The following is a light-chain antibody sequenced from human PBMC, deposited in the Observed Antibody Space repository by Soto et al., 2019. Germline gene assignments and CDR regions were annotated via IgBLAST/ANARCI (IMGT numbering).Light chain of an antibody. CDR3: QQRYNWLT. CDR1: QSVSTF. CDR2: DAS. J-gene: IGKJ4*01. Sequence: IVLTQSPATLSLSPGERATLSCRASQSVSTFLAWYQQKPGQAPRLLIYDASNRATGIPARFSGSGSGTDFTLTISSLEAEDFAVYYCQQRYNWLTFGGGTKVELK. V-gene: IGKV3-11*01.